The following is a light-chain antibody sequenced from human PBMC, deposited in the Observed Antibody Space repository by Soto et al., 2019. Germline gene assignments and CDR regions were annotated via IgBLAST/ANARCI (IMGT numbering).Light chain of an antibody. Sequence: PALTQPLSANGSPGQSGTIFYTRKTRELGGYNYVSWYQQHPGKAPKLMIYEVSKRPSGVPDRFSGSKSGNTASLTVSGLQAEDEADYYCSSYAGSNNFGVFGTGTKVTVL. CDR3: SSYAGSNNFGV. V-gene: IGLV2-8*01. CDR1: TRELGGYNY. CDR2: EVS. J-gene: IGLJ1*01.